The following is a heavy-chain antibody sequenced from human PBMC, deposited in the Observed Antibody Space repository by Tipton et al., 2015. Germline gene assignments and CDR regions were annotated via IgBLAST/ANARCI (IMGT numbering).Heavy chain of an antibody. Sequence: GLVKPSESLSLTCNVSGGSVSSGNYYWSWIRQPPGKELEWIGYIQYSGGTNYNPSLKSRVTISVDTSKNQFSLKLNSVTAADTAVYYCARGLLLWFGMTDYWGQGTLVTVSS. CDR2: IQYSGGT. CDR1: GGSVSSGNYY. D-gene: IGHD3-10*01. CDR3: ARGLLLWFGMTDY. J-gene: IGHJ4*02. V-gene: IGHV4-61*01.